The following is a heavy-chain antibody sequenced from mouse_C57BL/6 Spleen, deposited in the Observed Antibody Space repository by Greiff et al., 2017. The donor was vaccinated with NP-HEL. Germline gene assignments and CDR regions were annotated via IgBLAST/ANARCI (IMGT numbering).Heavy chain of an antibody. D-gene: IGHD1-3*01. J-gene: IGHJ2*01. CDR3: AKNNCEYYFDY. V-gene: IGHV5-17*01. Sequence: EVMLVESGGGLVKPGGSLKLSCAASGFTFSDYGMHWVRQAPEKGLEWVAYISSGSSTIYSAATVKGRFTISRDNAKNTLFLQMTSLRSEDTAMYYSAKNNCEYYFDYWGQGTTLTVSS. CDR1: GFTFSDYG. CDR2: ISSGSSTI.